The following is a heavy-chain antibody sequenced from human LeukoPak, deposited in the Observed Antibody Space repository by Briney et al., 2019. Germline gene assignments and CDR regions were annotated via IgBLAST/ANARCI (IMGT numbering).Heavy chain of an antibody. J-gene: IGHJ6*02. CDR3: AKGIFGVIHNGIDV. D-gene: IGHD3-3*01. CDR2: INAAGDDM. V-gene: IGHV3-23*01. Sequence: GSLRLSCVASGFTFPTYSMAWVRQAPGKGLDWVSSINAAGDDMYYADSVKGRFSISRDNLKNTLYLQMYSLRAEDRAIYYCAKGIFGVIHNGIDVWGQGTAVTVSS. CDR1: GFTFPTYS.